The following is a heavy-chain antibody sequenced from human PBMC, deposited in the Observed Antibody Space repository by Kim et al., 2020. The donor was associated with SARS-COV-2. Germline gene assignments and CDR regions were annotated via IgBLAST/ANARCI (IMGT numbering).Heavy chain of an antibody. Sequence: GGSLRLSCAASGIIFSDYYMSWIRQAPGKGLEWVSYISSSGYTIYYADSVKGRFTISRDNAKNSLYLQMSSLRAEDTAVYYCARGWAWSGYLLRFDPWGQGTLVTVSS. CDR1: GIIFSDYY. J-gene: IGHJ5*02. CDR3: ARGWAWSGYLLRFDP. D-gene: IGHD3-3*01. CDR2: ISSSGYTI. V-gene: IGHV3-11*01.